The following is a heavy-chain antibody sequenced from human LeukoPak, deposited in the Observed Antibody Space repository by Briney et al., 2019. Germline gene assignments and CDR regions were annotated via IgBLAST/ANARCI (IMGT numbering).Heavy chain of an antibody. V-gene: IGHV3-23*01. D-gene: IGHD4-17*01. CDR2: ISGGGEAT. CDR3: AKEIWPTVTIPGRTYFGC. J-gene: IGHJ4*02. Sequence: RPGGSLRLSCSVSGFTLTTYAMSWVRQAPGKGLEWVSAISGGGEATLYADSVKGRFTISRDNSKNTLYLQMNSLRAEDTAVYYCAKEIWPTVTIPGRTYFGCWGQGALVTVSS. CDR1: GFTLTTYA.